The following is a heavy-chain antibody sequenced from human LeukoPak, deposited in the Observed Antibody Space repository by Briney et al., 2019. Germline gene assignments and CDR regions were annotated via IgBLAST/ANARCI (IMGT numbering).Heavy chain of an antibody. D-gene: IGHD3-22*01. J-gene: IGHJ4*02. Sequence: PEGSLRLFCAASGFTFSSYAMHWGRQAPGKGLEWVAVISYDGSNKYYADSVKGRFTISRDNSKNTLYLQMNSLRAEDTAVYYCARDRGDYYDSSGPLDYWGQGTLVTVSS. CDR2: ISYDGSNK. CDR1: GFTFSSYA. CDR3: ARDRGDYYDSSGPLDY. V-gene: IGHV3-30-3*01.